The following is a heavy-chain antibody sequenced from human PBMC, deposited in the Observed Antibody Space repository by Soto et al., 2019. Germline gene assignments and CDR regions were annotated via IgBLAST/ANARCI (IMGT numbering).Heavy chain of an antibody. CDR2: ISYDGSNK. V-gene: IGHV3-30*18. CDR3: AKDGTYYSDSSGYSSRPYFDY. D-gene: IGHD3-22*01. J-gene: IGHJ4*02. Sequence: QVQLVESGGGVVQPGRSLRLSCAASGFTFSSYGMHWVRQAPGKGLEWVAVISYDGSNKYYADSVKGRFTISRDNSKNTLYLQMNSLRAEDTAVYYWAKDGTYYSDSSGYSSRPYFDYWGQGTLVTVSS. CDR1: GFTFSSYG.